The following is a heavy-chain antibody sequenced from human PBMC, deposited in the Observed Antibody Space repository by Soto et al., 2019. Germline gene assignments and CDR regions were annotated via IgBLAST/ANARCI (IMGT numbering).Heavy chain of an antibody. D-gene: IGHD6-19*01. J-gene: IGHJ4*02. CDR2: IYHAGPT. CDR1: GFTVSGMF. CDR3: ARDADSSGLHY. V-gene: IGHV3-53*01. Sequence: HPGGSLRLSCAASGFTVSGMFMNWVRQAPGKGLEWVSVIYHAGPTYYADSVNGRFTISRDNSRNTLFLQLNNRRAEDTAVYYGARDADSSGLHYWGQGILATVSS.